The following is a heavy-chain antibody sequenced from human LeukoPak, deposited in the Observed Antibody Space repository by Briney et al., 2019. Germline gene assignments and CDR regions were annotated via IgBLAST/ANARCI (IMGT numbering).Heavy chain of an antibody. CDR3: ARRGDGDYSTRYFDL. CDR2: INHSGST. Sequence: SETLSLTCAVYGGSFSGYSWSWIRQPPGKGLEWIAEINHSGSTNYNPSPKSRVTISVDTSKKQFSLRLSSVTAADTAPYYCARRGDGDYSTRYFDLWGRGTLVTVSS. D-gene: IGHD4-17*01. J-gene: IGHJ2*01. V-gene: IGHV4-34*01. CDR1: GGSFSGYS.